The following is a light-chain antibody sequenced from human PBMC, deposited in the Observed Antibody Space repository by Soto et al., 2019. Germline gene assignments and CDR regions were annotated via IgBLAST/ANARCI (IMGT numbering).Light chain of an antibody. CDR3: QRVKTYPRT. CDR1: QAVPNN. J-gene: IGKJ4*01. CDR2: EES. Sequence: DIHLTQSPSFLSASVGDRVTITCRPSQAVPNNMAWYQQKPGKPPKLLIYEESTLHSGVPSRFSGRKSGTQFTLTIDSRQPEDFATYYCQRVKTYPRTFGGGSKVEIK. V-gene: IGKV1-9*01.